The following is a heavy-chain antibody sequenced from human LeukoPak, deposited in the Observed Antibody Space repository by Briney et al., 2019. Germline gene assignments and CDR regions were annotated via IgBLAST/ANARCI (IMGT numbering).Heavy chain of an antibody. V-gene: IGHV4-34*01. J-gene: IGHJ4*02. Sequence: SETLSLTCAVHGGPFSGYYWTWMRQSPGKGLEWIGEINHCGSTNYNPSLKSRVTISVDTSKNQFSLKLSSATAADTAVYYCARGPTIEYDILTGYYYFDCWGQGTLVTVSS. D-gene: IGHD3-9*01. CDR1: GGPFSGYY. CDR2: INHCGST. CDR3: ARGPTIEYDILTGYYYFDC.